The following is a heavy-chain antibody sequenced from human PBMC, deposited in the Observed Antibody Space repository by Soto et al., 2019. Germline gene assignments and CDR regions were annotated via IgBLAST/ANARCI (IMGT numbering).Heavy chain of an antibody. CDR3: ARGLYYYDSRGYWGY. D-gene: IGHD3-22*01. V-gene: IGHV3-48*02. CDR2: ISSSSSTI. Sequence: EVQLVESGGGLVQPGGSLRLSCAASGFTFSSYSMNWVRQAPGKGLEWVSYISSSSSTIYYADSVKGRFTISRDNAKNSRYLQINSLRDEDPAVYYCARGLYYYDSRGYWGYWGQGTLVTVSS. CDR1: GFTFSSYS. J-gene: IGHJ4*02.